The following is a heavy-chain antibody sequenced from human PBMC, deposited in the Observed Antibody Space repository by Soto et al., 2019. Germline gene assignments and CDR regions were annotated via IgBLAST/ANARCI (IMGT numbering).Heavy chain of an antibody. CDR3: ARGRGRYYGSGSYGPYYYYGMDV. V-gene: IGHV4-34*01. Sequence: PSETLSLTCAVYGGSFSCYYLSWIRQPPGKGLEWIGEINHSGSTNYNPSLKSRVTISVDTSKNQFSLKLSSVTAADTAVYYCARGRGRYYGSGSYGPYYYYGMDVWGQGTTVTVSS. D-gene: IGHD3-10*01. J-gene: IGHJ6*02. CDR2: INHSGST. CDR1: GGSFSCYY.